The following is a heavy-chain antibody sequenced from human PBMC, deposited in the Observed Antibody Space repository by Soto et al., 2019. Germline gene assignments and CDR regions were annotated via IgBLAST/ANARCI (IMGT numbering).Heavy chain of an antibody. CDR2: MNPNSGNT. CDR1: GDTITSYD. Sequence: ASVKASCKASGDTITSYDINWVRQATGQGLEWMGWMNPNSGNTGYAQKFQGRVTMTRNTSISTAYMELSSLRSEDTAVYYCARERTHFGDYWGQGTLVTVSS. V-gene: IGHV1-8*01. D-gene: IGHD3-3*02. J-gene: IGHJ4*02. CDR3: ARERTHFGDY.